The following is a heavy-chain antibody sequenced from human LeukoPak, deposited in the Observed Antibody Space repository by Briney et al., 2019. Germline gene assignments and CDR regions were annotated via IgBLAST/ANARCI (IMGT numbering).Heavy chain of an antibody. D-gene: IGHD6-13*01. V-gene: IGHV1-69*13. CDR3: AGTGGSSWYQYFGFDY. Sequence: SVKVSCKASGGTFSSYAISWVRQAPGQGLEWMGGIIPIFGTANYAQKFQGRVTITADESTSTAYMELSSLRSEDTAVYYCAGTGGSSWYQYFGFDYWGQGTLVTVSS. CDR1: GGTFSSYA. J-gene: IGHJ4*02. CDR2: IIPIFGTA.